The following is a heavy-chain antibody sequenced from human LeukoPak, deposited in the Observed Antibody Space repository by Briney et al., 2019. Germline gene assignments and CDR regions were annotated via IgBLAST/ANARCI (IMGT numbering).Heavy chain of an antibody. D-gene: IGHD3-9*01. J-gene: IGHJ4*02. Sequence: ASVKVSCKASGYTFITQGLTWVRQAPGQGLEWMGWISAYNGNTIYAQTLQDRLTMTTDTSTSTAYMELRSLRSDDTAVYYCARGRLRYLDWTRAYSDYWGQGTLVTVSS. CDR2: ISAYNGNT. CDR1: GYTFITQG. V-gene: IGHV1-18*01. CDR3: ARGRLRYLDWTRAYSDY.